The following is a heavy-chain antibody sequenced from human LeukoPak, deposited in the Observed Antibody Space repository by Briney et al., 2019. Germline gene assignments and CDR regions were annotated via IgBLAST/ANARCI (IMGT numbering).Heavy chain of an antibody. Sequence: ASVKVSCKASGYTFTTYSLAWVRQAPGPSIEWMGWISVNNGGTNYAQSFQDRVTLTRDTSTNTAYLELRSLRSDDTAIIYCATATQPRGYFLHWGQGTLVTVSS. J-gene: IGHJ1*01. CDR2: ISVNNGGT. V-gene: IGHV1-18*01. D-gene: IGHD2-2*01. CDR3: ATATQPRGYFLH. CDR1: GYTFTTYS.